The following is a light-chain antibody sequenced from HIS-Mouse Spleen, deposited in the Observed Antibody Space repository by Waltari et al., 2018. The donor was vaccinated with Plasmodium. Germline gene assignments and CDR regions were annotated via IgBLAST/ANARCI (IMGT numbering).Light chain of an antibody. CDR1: SRAVGCYNY. J-gene: IGLJ2*01. CDR3: CSYAGSYTLV. Sequence: QSALPQPRSVSASPGQSVTISCTGTSRAVGCYNYVSWYQQHPGKAPKLMIYDVSKRPSGVPDRFSGSKSGNTASLTISGLQAEDEADYYCCSYAGSYTLVFGGGTKLTVL. CDR2: DVS. V-gene: IGLV2-11*01.